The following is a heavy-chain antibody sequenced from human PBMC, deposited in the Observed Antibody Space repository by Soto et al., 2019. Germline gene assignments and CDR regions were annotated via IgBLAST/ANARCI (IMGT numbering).Heavy chain of an antibody. D-gene: IGHD4-17*01. CDR3: ARGHATVTTFAFDY. V-gene: IGHV1-3*01. CDR1: GYTFTSYA. J-gene: IGHJ4*02. Sequence: QVQLVQSGAEVKKPGASVKVSCKASGYTFTSYAMHWVRQAPGQRLEWMGWINAGNGNTKYSQKFQGRVTITRDTSASTAYMELSSLRSEDTAVYYCARGHATVTTFAFDYWGQGTLVTVSS. CDR2: INAGNGNT.